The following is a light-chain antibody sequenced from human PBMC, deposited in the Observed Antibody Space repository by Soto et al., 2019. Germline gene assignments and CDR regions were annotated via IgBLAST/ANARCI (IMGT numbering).Light chain of an antibody. J-gene: IGLJ6*01. CDR2: DVT. CDR1: SSDVGAYDF. CDR3: SSYTTRSTLV. V-gene: IGLV2-14*01. Sequence: SVLTQPASVSGSPGQSITISCTGTSSDVGAYDFVSWYQHSPGKAPKLVTFDVTHRPPGISDRFSGSKSANTASLTISGLQAADEAFYYCSSYTTRSTLVFGGGTKVTVL.